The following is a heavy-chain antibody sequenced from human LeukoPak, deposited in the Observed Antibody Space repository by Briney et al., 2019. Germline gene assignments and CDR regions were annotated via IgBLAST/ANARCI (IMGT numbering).Heavy chain of an antibody. CDR2: IRYDGSNK. CDR1: GFTFSSYG. D-gene: IGHD3-22*01. J-gene: IGHJ4*02. CDR3: ARAATTMIVASDY. V-gene: IGHV3-30*02. Sequence: GGSLRLSCAASGFTFSSYGMHWVRQAPGKGLEWVAFIRYDGSNKYYADSVKGRFTISRDNSKNTLYLQMNSLRAEDTAVYYCARAATTMIVASDYWGQGTLVTVSS.